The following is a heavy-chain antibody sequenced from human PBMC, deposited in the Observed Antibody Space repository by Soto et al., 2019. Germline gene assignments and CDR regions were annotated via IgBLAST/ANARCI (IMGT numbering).Heavy chain of an antibody. Sequence: EAQVVESGGGLAQPGGSLRISCAASGFSLRSQWMHWIRQTPGKGLEWVSRCSPDGTTVYADSVKGKFTISKDNAKNTVYLQMNSLRAEDTAMYYCSVSIFGVVHYWGQGTLVTVSS. D-gene: IGHD3-3*01. CDR3: SVSIFGVVHY. CDR2: CSPDGTT. CDR1: GFSLRSQW. J-gene: IGHJ4*02. V-gene: IGHV3-74*03.